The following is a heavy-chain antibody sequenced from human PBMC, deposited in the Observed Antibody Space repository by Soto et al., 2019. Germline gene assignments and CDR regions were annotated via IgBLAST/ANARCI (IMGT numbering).Heavy chain of an antibody. CDR3: AREQHWNYVVY. V-gene: IGHV4-34*01. D-gene: IGHD1-1*01. J-gene: IGHJ4*02. CDR1: GGSFSGYY. Sequence: QVQLPQWGAGLLKPSETLSLTCAVYGGSFSGYYWSWIRQPPGKGLEWIGEINHSGSTNYNPSLKSRVTISVDTSKNQFSLKLSSVTAADKAVYYCAREQHWNYVVYWGQGTLVTVSS. CDR2: INHSGST.